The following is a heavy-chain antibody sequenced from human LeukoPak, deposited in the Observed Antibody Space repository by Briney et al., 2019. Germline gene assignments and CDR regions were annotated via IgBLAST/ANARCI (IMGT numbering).Heavy chain of an antibody. Sequence: SETLSLTCTVSGASISSYYWSWIRQPPGKGLEWIGYIYTSETTNFNPALRSRVTISIDTCKNQVSLRLSSVTAADTALYYCARHRSPSSLSFFDIWGQGMLVIVSS. CDR3: ARHRSPSSLSFFDI. D-gene: IGHD2-2*01. J-gene: IGHJ4*02. V-gene: IGHV4-4*09. CDR2: IYTSETT. CDR1: GASISSYY.